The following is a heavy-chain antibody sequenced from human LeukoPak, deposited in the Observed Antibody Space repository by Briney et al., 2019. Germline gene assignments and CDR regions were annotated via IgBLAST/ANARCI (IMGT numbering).Heavy chain of an antibody. CDR3: ARILNSGSYYFDY. D-gene: IGHD1-26*01. V-gene: IGHV1-69*06. CDR1: GGTFSSYA. J-gene: IGHJ4*02. Sequence: SVKVSCKASGGTFSSYAISWVRQAPGQGLEWMGGIIPIFDTANYAQKFQGRVTITADKSTSTAYMELSSLRSEDTAVYYCARILNSGSYYFDYWGQGTLVTVSS. CDR2: IIPIFDTA.